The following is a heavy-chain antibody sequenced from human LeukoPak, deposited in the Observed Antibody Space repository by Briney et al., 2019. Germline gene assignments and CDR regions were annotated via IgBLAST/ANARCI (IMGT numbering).Heavy chain of an antibody. Sequence: ASVKVSCKASGYTFTSYGISWVRQAPGQGLEWVSYISSSSSTIYYADSVKGRFTISRDNAKNSLDLQMNSLRAEDTAVYYCAREVGASEFDYWGQGTLVTVSS. CDR1: GYTFTSYG. CDR2: ISSSSSTI. CDR3: AREVGASEFDY. J-gene: IGHJ4*02. V-gene: IGHV3-48*04. D-gene: IGHD1-26*01.